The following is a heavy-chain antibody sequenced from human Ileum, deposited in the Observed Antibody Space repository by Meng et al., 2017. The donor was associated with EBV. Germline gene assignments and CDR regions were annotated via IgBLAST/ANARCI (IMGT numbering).Heavy chain of an antibody. CDR2: IDTDGSTT. J-gene: IGHJ4*02. D-gene: IGHD3/OR15-3a*01. Sequence: DVALCVCGGGVVQPGGALILSCAASGFTFSNSWMHWLRQAPGKGLVWVSHIDTDGSTTNYAGSVKGRFTISRDNAKNTLSLQMNSLRVEDTAVYYCVRGGLGPWYWGQGTLVTVSS. CDR3: VRGGLGPWY. V-gene: IGHV3-74*01. CDR1: GFTFSNSW.